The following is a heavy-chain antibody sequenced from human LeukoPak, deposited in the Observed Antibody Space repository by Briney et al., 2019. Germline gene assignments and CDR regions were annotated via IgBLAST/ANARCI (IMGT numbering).Heavy chain of an antibody. V-gene: IGHV4-30-2*01. CDR3: AVGVVTSIFY. CDR1: GGSISSGGYY. J-gene: IGHJ4*02. CDR2: INHSGST. Sequence: PSQTLSLTCTVSGGSISSGGYYWSWIRQPPGKGLEWIGEINHSGSTNYNPSLKSRVTISVDTSKNQFSLKLSSVTAADTAVYYCAVGVVTSIFYWGQGTLVTVSS. D-gene: IGHD3-3*01.